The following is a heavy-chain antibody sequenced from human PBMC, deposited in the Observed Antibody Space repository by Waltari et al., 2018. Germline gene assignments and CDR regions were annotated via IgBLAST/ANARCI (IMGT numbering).Heavy chain of an antibody. D-gene: IGHD3-10*01. CDR2: IIPIFGTA. CDR3: AWSPAGSGSYPST. J-gene: IGHJ5*02. CDR1: GGPFSSYA. Sequence: QVPLVQSGAEAKKPGSSVKVSGKAAGGPFSSYAISRVRQAPGQGLEWMGGIIPIFGTANYAQKFQGRVTITPDESTSTAYMELSSLRSEDTAVYYCAWSPAGSGSYPSTWGQGTLVTVSS. V-gene: IGHV1-69*05.